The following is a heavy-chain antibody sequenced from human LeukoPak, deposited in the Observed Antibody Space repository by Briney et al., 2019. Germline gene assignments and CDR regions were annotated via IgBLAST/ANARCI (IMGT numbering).Heavy chain of an antibody. CDR1: GYTFTSYY. CDR2: FNPSGGST. Sequence: ASVKVSCKASGYTFTSYYMHWVRQAPGQGLEWMGIFNPSGGSTSYAQKFQGRVTMTRDTSTSTVYMELSSLRSEDTAVYYCARDEIYYGSGSFPYFDYWGQGTLVTVSS. J-gene: IGHJ4*02. V-gene: IGHV1-46*03. CDR3: ARDEIYYGSGSFPYFDY. D-gene: IGHD3-10*01.